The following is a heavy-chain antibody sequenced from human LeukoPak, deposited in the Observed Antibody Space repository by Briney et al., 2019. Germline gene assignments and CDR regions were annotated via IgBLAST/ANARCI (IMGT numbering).Heavy chain of an antibody. CDR2: GYYSGMT. Sequence: SETLSLTCTVSDGSISSSSYYWGWTRQPPGKGLEWIGNGYYSGMTHYSPSLKSRSTISVDTSKNQFSRNLSSVAAADTAVYYCASWPRFLAVHYWGQGILVTVSP. J-gene: IGHJ4*02. D-gene: IGHD3-3*01. V-gene: IGHV4-39*01. CDR1: DGSISSSSYY. CDR3: ASWPRFLAVHY.